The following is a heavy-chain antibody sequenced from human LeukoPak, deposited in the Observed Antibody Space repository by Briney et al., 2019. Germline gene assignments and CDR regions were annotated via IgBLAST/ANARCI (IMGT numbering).Heavy chain of an antibody. CDR3: AKDLVYYDFWSGPYFDY. D-gene: IGHD3-3*01. CDR2: ISGSGGST. CDR1: GFTFSSYA. J-gene: IGHJ4*02. V-gene: IGHV3-23*01. Sequence: GGALRLSCAASGFTFSSYAMSWVRQAPGKGLEWVSAISGSGGSTYYADSVKGRFTISRDNSKNTLYLQMNSLRAEDTAVYYCAKDLVYYDFWSGPYFDYWGQGTLVTVSS.